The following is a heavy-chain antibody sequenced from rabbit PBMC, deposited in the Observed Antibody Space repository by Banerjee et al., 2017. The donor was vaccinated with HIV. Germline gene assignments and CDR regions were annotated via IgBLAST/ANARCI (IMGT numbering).Heavy chain of an antibody. D-gene: IGHD3-3*01. J-gene: IGHJ4*01. V-gene: IGHV1S45*01. CDR3: ARNVIAAHYFDL. Sequence: QEQLEESGGDLVKPEGSLTLTCTASGFSFSNDAMCWVRQAPGKGLEWIACIYSGSRGGTYYATWAKGRFTISKTSSTTVTLQMTSLTVANTATYFCARNVIAAHYFDLWGPGTLVTVS. CDR1: GFSFSNDA. CDR2: IYSGSRGGT.